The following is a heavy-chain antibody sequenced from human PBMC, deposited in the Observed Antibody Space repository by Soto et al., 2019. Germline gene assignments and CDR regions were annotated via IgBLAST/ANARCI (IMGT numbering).Heavy chain of an antibody. CDR3: AKVTVVVWFGMDV. CDR1: GFTLSSYG. CDR2: ISYDGSNK. V-gene: IGHV3-30*18. D-gene: IGHD2-15*01. J-gene: IGHJ6*02. Sequence: GGSLRLSCAASGFTLSSYGMHWVRQAPGKGLEWVAVISYDGSNKYYADSVKGRFTISRDNSKNTLYLQMNSLRAEDTAVYYCAKVTVVVWFGMDVWGQGTTVTVSS.